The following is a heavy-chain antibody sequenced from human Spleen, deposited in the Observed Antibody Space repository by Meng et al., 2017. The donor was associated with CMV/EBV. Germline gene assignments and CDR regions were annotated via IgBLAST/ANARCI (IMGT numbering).Heavy chain of an antibody. J-gene: IGHJ4*02. V-gene: IGHV1-2*02. D-gene: IGHD2-8*01. CDR3: ARPDNGY. CDR1: GYTFTSYD. CDR2: INLNSGGT. Sequence: ASVKVSCKASGYTFTSYDINWVRQATGQGLEWMGWINLNSGGTNYAQKFQGRVTMTRDTSISTAYMELSRLRSDDTAVYYCARPDNGYWGQGTLVTVSS.